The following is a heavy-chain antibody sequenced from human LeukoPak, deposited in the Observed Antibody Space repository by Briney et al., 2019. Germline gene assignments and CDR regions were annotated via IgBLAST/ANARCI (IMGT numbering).Heavy chain of an antibody. Sequence: GRSRRLYCAASGFTFGIHGMSWVRKAPRKGLELVSGITPSGVITYYADSVKGRFPNSRDNYKSTVYLQMNSLRADDTAVYYCAKERDGYNANRFDYWGQGTLVTVSS. CDR1: GFTFGIHG. J-gene: IGHJ4*02. CDR3: AKERDGYNANRFDY. V-gene: IGHV3-23*01. CDR2: ITPSGVIT. D-gene: IGHD5-24*01.